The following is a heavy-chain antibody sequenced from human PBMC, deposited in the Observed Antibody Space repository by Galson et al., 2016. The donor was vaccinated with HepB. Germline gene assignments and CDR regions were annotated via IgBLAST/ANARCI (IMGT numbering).Heavy chain of an antibody. CDR1: GFTFSNFA. J-gene: IGHJ4*02. CDR2: ISSTGNSK. CDR3: VKGGRFARSDYFLR. D-gene: IGHD3-3*01. Sequence: SLRLSCAVSGFTFSNFAMHWVRQTPGKGLEYVSSISSTGNSKYYADSVKGRFTISRDNSNNTLYLQMSSLRPEDTAVFYCVKGGRFARSDYFLRWGQGVLVTVSS. V-gene: IGHV3-64D*06.